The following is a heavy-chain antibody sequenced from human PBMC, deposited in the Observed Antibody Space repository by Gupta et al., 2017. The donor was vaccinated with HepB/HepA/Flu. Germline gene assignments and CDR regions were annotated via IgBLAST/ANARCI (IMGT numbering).Heavy chain of an antibody. D-gene: IGHD4-11*01. J-gene: IGHJ6*02. Sequence: QVQLQQSGPGLVKPSQTLSLTCAISGDSVSGNSAAWNWIRQSPSRGLEWLGRTYYRSKWYSDYAVSVKSRITINPDTSKNQFSLQLNSVTPEDTAVYYCARDNGSEYSTTDYYYYYGLDVWGQGTAVTVSS. CDR1: GDSVSGNSAA. V-gene: IGHV6-1*01. CDR3: ARDNGSEYSTTDYYYYYGLDV. CDR2: TYYRSKWYS.